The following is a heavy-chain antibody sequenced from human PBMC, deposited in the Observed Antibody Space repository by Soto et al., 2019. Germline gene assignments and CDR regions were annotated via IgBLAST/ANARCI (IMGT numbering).Heavy chain of an antibody. CDR2: VNAGNGNT. D-gene: IGHD2-2*01. J-gene: IGHJ4*02. Sequence: GASVKVSCKASGYTFTSYAIHWARQAPGQRLEWMGWVNAGNGNTTYSQQFQGRVTLTRDTSASTAYMELSSLRSEDTAVYYCARAPCSSTTCSGVWLPFDYWGQGTLVTVSS. CDR3: ARAPCSSTTCSGVWLPFDY. V-gene: IGHV1-3*01. CDR1: GYTFTSYA.